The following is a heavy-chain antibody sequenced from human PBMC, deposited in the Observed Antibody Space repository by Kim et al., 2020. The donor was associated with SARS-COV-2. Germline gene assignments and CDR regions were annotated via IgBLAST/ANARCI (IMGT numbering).Heavy chain of an antibody. CDR2: IYYSGST. Sequence: SETLSLSCTVSGGSISSGGYYWGWIRQPPGKGLEWIGSIYYSGSTYYNPSLESRLTISVDTSKNQFSLRLSSVTAADTAVYFGARDRFYSTSSQGEFDYWGQGTLVTVSS. J-gene: IGHJ4*02. V-gene: IGHV4-39*07. CDR3: ARDRFYSTSSQGEFDY. D-gene: IGHD6-13*01. CDR1: GGSISSGGYY.